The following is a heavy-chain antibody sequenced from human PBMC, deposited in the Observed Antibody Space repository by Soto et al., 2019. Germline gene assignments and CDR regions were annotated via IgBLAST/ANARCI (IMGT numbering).Heavy chain of an antibody. CDR1: GYTFTGYY. D-gene: IGHD3-10*01. CDR2: INPSNGST. CDR3: ARDSIGVVRATNWFDP. V-gene: IGHV1-2*02. J-gene: IGHJ5*02. Sequence: GASVKVSCKASGYTFTGYYMHWVRQAPGQGLEWMGWINPSNGSTKYSQKFQGRVTITRDTSTSTAYMELSSLRSEDTAVYYCARDSIGVVRATNWFDPWGQGTLVTVSS.